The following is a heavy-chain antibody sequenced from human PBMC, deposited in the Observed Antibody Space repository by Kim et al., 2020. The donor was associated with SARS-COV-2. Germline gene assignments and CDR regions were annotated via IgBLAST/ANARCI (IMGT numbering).Heavy chain of an antibody. Sequence: GESLKISCKGSGYSFTSYWISWVRQMPGKGLEWMGRIDPSDSYTNYSPSFQGHVTISADKSISTAYLQWSSLKASDTAMYYCARPQYSAAAGTYYYYYGMDVWGQGTTVTVSS. CDR2: IDPSDSYT. CDR3: ARPQYSAAAGTYYYYYGMDV. CDR1: GYSFTSYW. J-gene: IGHJ6*02. V-gene: IGHV5-10-1*01. D-gene: IGHD6-13*01.